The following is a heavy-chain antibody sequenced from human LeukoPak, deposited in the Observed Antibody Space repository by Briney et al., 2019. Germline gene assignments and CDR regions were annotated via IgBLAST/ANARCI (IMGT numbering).Heavy chain of an antibody. CDR3: AKDKRNLDAFDI. Sequence: PGGSLRLSCAASGFTFSSYGMHWVRQAPGKGLEWVAFIRYDGSNKYYADSVKGRFTISRDNPKNTLYLQMNSLRAEDTAVYYCAKDKRNLDAFDIWGQGTMVTVSS. D-gene: IGHD1-14*01. V-gene: IGHV3-30*02. CDR2: IRYDGSNK. CDR1: GFTFSSYG. J-gene: IGHJ3*02.